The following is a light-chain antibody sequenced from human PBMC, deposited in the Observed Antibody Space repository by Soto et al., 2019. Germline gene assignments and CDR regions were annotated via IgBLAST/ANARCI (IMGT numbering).Light chain of an antibody. CDR2: AAS. J-gene: IGKJ2*01. V-gene: IGKV3-20*01. CDR3: QQQGT. CDR1: EFLSSSY. Sequence: EIVLTQSPGTLSLSPGERATLSCRASEFLSSSYLVWYQQKPGQAPRLLIYAASRRATGIPDRFSGNGSATEYTLTINTLEPEDFAVYYCQQQGTFGQGTKLEIK.